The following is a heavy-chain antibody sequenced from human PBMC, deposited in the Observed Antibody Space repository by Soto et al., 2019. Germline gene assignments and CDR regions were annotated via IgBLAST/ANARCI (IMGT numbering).Heavy chain of an antibody. Sequence: GGSVKVSCKASCYTFTSYGINWVRQAPGQGLEWMGWISAYNGNTNYAQKPEGRVTMTTDTSTSTAYMELRSLRSDDTAVYYCARDHRYSSGWYVSFDPWGQGTLVTVSS. CDR2: ISAYNGNT. V-gene: IGHV1-18*01. J-gene: IGHJ5*02. D-gene: IGHD6-19*01. CDR1: CYTFTSYG. CDR3: ARDHRYSSGWYVSFDP.